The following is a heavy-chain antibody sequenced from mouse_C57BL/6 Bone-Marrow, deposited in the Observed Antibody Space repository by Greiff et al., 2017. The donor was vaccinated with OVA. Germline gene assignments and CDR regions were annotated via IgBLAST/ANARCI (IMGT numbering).Heavy chain of an antibody. CDR3: ARRSIYVRWYFDV. Sequence: QVQLQQPGAELVRPGSSVKLSCKASGYTFTSYWMDWVKQRPGQGLEWIGNIYPSDSETHYNQKFKDKATLTVDKSSSTAYMQLSSLTSADSSVYYCARRSIYVRWYFDVWGTGTTVTVSS. CDR2: IYPSDSET. CDR1: GYTFTSYW. D-gene: IGHD1-1*01. J-gene: IGHJ1*03. V-gene: IGHV1-61*01.